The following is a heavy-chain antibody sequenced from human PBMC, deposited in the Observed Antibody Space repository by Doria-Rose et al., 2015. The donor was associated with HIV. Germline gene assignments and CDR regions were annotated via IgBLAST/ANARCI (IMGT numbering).Heavy chain of an antibody. CDR3: ARIKSSRWYHKYYFDF. Sequence: VTSKESGPVLVKPTETLTLTCTVSGVSLSSPGMGVSWIRQPPGKALEWLANLFSDDGRSYKTSLKSRLTISMCTSRSQVVLTMTDMDPVDTATYYCARIKSSRWYHKYYFDFWGQGTLVIVSA. J-gene: IGHJ4*02. CDR1: GVSLSSPGMG. CDR2: LFSDDGR. D-gene: IGHD6-13*01. V-gene: IGHV2-26*01.